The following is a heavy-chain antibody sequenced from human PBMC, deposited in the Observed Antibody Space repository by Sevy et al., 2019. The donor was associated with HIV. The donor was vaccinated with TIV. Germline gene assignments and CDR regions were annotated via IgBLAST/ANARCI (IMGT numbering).Heavy chain of an antibody. D-gene: IGHD3-22*01. V-gene: IGHV4-38-2*01. J-gene: IGHJ4*02. Sequence: SETLSLTCAVSGYSISSGYYWGWIRQPPGKGLEWIGNIYHSGRTYNNASLKSRVTMSVDTSKNQFSLKLSSVTAADTAVYYCARGDYYVTSGYTYYFDYWGQGTLVTVSS. CDR1: GYSISSGYY. CDR3: ARGDYYVTSGYTYYFDY. CDR2: IYHSGRT.